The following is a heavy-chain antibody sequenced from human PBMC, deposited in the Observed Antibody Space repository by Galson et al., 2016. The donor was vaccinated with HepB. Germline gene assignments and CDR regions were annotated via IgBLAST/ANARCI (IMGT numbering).Heavy chain of an antibody. CDR2: INDRSRSI. Sequence: SLRLSCAASGFIFSHYSMNWVRQAPGKGPEWVSYINDRSRSIFYADSVKGRFTISRDNAKNTLYLQLAGLRDEDTAVYYCVRENGYGTQARCWSYFDYWGQGSLVTVSS. J-gene: IGHJ4*02. V-gene: IGHV3-21*05. CDR1: GFIFSHYS. CDR3: VRENGYGTQARCWSYFDY. D-gene: IGHD2-8*01.